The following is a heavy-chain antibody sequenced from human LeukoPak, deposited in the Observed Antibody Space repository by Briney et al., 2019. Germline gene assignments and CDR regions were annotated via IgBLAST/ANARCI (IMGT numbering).Heavy chain of an antibody. D-gene: IGHD1-14*01. CDR3: ARNQGYGMDV. J-gene: IGHJ6*02. CDR2: IYYSGST. CDR1: GGSISSYY. V-gene: IGHV4-59*01. Sequence: SETLSLTCTVSGGSISSYYWSWIRQPPGKGLEWIGYIYYSGSTNYNPSLKSRVTISVDTSKNQFSLNLSSVTAADTAVYYCARNQGYGMDVWGQGTTVTVSS.